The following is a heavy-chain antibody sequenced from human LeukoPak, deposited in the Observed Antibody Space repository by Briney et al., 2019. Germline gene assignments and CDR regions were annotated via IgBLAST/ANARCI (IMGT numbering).Heavy chain of an antibody. J-gene: IGHJ6*02. CDR2: ISAYNGNT. Sequence: ASVKVSCKASGYTFTSYGISWVRQAPGQGLEWMGWISAYNGNTNYAQKLQGRVTVTTDTSTSTAYMELRSLRSDDTAVYYCARSAGSTVTATDYYYYGMDVWGQGTTVTVSS. CDR3: ARSAGSTVTATDYYYYGMDV. D-gene: IGHD4-17*01. CDR1: GYTFTSYG. V-gene: IGHV1-18*01.